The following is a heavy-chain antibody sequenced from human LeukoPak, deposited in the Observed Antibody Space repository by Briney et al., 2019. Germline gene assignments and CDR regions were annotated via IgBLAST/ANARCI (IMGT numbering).Heavy chain of an antibody. V-gene: IGHV3-74*01. D-gene: IGHD2-15*01. CDR2: ISTDESST. CDR1: GFTFSNYW. J-gene: IGHJ6*02. Sequence: PGGSLRLSCAASGFTFSNYWMHWVRQAPGKGLVWVSRISTDESSTTYADSVKGRFTISRDNAKNTLYLQVNSLRAEDTAVYYCARGTDCSGGSCYSWPKLGVYYGMDVWGQGTTATVSS. CDR3: ARGTDCSGGSCYSWPKLGVYYGMDV.